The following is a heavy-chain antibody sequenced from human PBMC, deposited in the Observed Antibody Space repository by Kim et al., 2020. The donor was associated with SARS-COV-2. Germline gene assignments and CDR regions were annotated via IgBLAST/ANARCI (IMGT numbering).Heavy chain of an antibody. CDR2: IYYSGST. D-gene: IGHD2-15*01. Sequence: SETLSLTCTVSGGSISSYYWSWIRQPPGKGLEWIGYIYYSGSTNYNPSLKSRVTISVDTSKNQFSLKLSSVTAADTAVYYCARAWGWFRAFDIWGQGTMVTVSS. V-gene: IGHV4-59*08. CDR1: GGSISSYY. J-gene: IGHJ3*02. CDR3: ARAWGWFRAFDI.